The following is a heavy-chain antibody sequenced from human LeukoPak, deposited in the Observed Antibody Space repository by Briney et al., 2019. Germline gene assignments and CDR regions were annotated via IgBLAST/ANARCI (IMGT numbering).Heavy chain of an antibody. V-gene: IGHV1-18*01. CDR2: INTYNGNT. Sequence: GASVKLSCKASGYTFTNYGISWGRQAPGQGLEWMGWINTYNGNTNYAQKFQGRVTMTTDTSTSTAYMELRSLRSDDTAVYYCARVVLDHYYDSSGYLGTLDYWGQGTLVTVSS. J-gene: IGHJ4*02. CDR3: ARVVLDHYYDSSGYLGTLDY. CDR1: GYTFTNYG. D-gene: IGHD3-22*01.